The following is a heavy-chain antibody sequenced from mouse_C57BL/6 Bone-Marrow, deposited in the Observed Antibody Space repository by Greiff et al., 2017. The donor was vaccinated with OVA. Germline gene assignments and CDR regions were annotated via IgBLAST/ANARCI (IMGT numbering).Heavy chain of an antibody. D-gene: IGHD2-2*01. CDR3: AGATMVTRGAWFAY. J-gene: IGHJ3*01. CDR1: GYSFTDYN. CDR2: INPNYGTT. Sequence: EVQLQQSGPELVKPGASVKISCKASGYSFTDYNMNWVKQSNGKSLEWIGVINPNYGTTSYNQKFKGKTTLTVDQSSSTAYMQLNSLTSEDSAVYYGAGATMVTRGAWFAYWGQGTLVTVSA. V-gene: IGHV1-39*01.